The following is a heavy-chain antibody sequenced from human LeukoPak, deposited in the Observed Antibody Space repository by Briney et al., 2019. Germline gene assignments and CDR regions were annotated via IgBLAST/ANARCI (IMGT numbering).Heavy chain of an antibody. CDR3: ARDPGYCSSTSCYGGFDY. D-gene: IGHD2-2*01. J-gene: IGHJ4*02. CDR2: IYTSGST. Sequence: SETLSLTCTVSGGSISSGSYYWSWIRQPAGKGLEWIGRIYTSGSTNYNPSLKSRVTISVDTSKNQFSLKLSSVTAADTAVYYCARDPGYCSSTSCYGGFDYWGQGTLVTVSS. CDR1: GGSISSGSYY. V-gene: IGHV4-61*02.